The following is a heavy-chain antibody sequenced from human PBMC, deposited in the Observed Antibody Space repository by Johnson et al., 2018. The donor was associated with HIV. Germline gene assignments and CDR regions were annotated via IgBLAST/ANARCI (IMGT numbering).Heavy chain of an antibody. D-gene: IGHD5-18*01. J-gene: IGHJ3*02. CDR2: ISWNSGSI. V-gene: IGHV3-9*01. CDR3: ALGLGGLWFDAFDI. Sequence: VQLVESGGGLVQPGRSLRLSCAASGFTFDDYAMHWVRQAPGKGLEWVSGISWNSGSIGYADSVKGRFTISRDNAKNSLYLQMNSLRAEDTALYYCALGLGGLWFDAFDIWGQGTMVTVSS. CDR1: GFTFDDYA.